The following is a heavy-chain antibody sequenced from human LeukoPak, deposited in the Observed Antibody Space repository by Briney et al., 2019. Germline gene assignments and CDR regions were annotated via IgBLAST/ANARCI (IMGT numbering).Heavy chain of an antibody. CDR1: GGSFSSYY. CDR2: IYHSGST. D-gene: IGHD3-22*01. Sequence: SETLSLTCAVYGGSFSSYYWSWIRQPPGKGLEWIGEIYHSGSTNYNPSLKSRVTISVDTSKNQFSLKLSSVTAADTAVYYCARVGPAYYDSSGQNHDYWGQGALVTVSS. CDR3: ARVGPAYYDSSGQNHDY. J-gene: IGHJ4*02. V-gene: IGHV4-34*01.